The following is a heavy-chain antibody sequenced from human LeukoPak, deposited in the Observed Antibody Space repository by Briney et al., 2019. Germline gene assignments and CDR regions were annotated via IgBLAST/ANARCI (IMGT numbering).Heavy chain of an antibody. J-gene: IGHJ6*04. CDR3: ARGEGYTAMGLMDV. V-gene: IGHV1-2*04. CDR1: GYTFTGYY. Sequence: ASVKVSCKASGYTFTGYYMHWVRQAPGQGLEWMGWINPNSGRTNYAQKFQGWVTMTRDTSISTAYMELSRLRSDDTAVYYCARGEGYTAMGLMDVWGKGTTVTVSS. D-gene: IGHD5-18*01. CDR2: INPNSGRT.